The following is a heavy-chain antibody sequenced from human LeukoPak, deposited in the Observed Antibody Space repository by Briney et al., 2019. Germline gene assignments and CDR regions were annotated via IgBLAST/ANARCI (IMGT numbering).Heavy chain of an antibody. V-gene: IGHV3-30*02. CDR1: GFTFSSYG. J-gene: IGHJ4*02. D-gene: IGHD1-26*01. CDR3: AKAEGGATRPYFDY. CDR2: IRYDGSNK. Sequence: PGGSLRLSCAASGFTFSSYGMHWVRQAPGKGLEWVAFIRYDGSNKYYADSVKGRLTISRDNSKNTLYLQMNSLRAEDTAVYYCAKAEGGATRPYFDYWGQGTLVTVSS.